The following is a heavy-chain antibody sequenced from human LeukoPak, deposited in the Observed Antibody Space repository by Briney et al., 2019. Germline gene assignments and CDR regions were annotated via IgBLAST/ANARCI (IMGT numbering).Heavy chain of an antibody. J-gene: IGHJ4*02. CDR1: GFTFTSYT. CDR2: VSGSGGTT. Sequence: GGSLRLSCAASGFTFTSYTMSRVRQAPGKGLEWVSGVSGSGGTTYYADSVKGRFTISRDNSKNTLYLQMNSLTAEDTAVYYCAKAGHYYGSGSYPIFDYWGQGILVTVSS. D-gene: IGHD3-10*01. V-gene: IGHV3-23*01. CDR3: AKAGHYYGSGSYPIFDY.